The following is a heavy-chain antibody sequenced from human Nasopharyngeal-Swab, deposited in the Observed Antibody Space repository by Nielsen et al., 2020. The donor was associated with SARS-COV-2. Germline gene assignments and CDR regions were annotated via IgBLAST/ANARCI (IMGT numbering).Heavy chain of an antibody. CDR1: GGTFSSYA. Sequence: SVQVSCKASGGTFSSYAISWVRQAPGQGLEWMGRIIPILGIANYAQKFQGRVTITADKSTRTAYMELSSLRSEDTAVYYCASRAVPYSGSYRPTDAFDIWGQGTMVTVPS. CDR2: IIPILGIA. CDR3: ASRAVPYSGSYRPTDAFDI. D-gene: IGHD1-26*01. V-gene: IGHV1-69*04. J-gene: IGHJ3*02.